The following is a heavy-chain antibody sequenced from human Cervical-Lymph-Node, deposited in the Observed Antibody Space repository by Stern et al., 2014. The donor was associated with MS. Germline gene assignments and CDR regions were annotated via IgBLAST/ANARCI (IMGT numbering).Heavy chain of an antibody. V-gene: IGHV1-8*01. CDR1: GYTFTSDD. CDR3: TRGWSA. Sequence: DQLVESGAEVKKPGASVKVSCKASGYTFTSDDINWVRQVPGTGLDWMGWMNPDSGDTGYAQKVHCKFTITRDLAISTAYMEMSSLIFEDTAVYYCTRGWSAWGQGTLVTVSS. CDR2: MNPDSGDT. D-gene: IGHD3-3*01. J-gene: IGHJ4*02.